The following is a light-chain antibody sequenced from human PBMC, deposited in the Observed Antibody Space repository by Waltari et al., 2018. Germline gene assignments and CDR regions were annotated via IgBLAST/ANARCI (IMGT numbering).Light chain of an antibody. J-gene: IGKJ2*01. CDR3: QQYYTTPRT. CDR2: WAS. V-gene: IGKV4-1*01. CDR1: QSVVFTSIDKHY. Sequence: DIVMTQSPDFLAVSLGERATINCRASQSVVFTSIDKHYLAWFQQKPGQSPKLLIYWASTRQAGVPDRFSGRGSGTEFSLTVDNMQAEDVAVYYCQQYYTTPRTFGQGTKLEIK.